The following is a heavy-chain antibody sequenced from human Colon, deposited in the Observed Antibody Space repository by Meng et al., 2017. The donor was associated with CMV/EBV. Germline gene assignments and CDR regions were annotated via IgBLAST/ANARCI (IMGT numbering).Heavy chain of an antibody. CDR3: VRDLRGDYYDSSGYWSY. J-gene: IGHJ4*02. CDR1: GGTFRSYV. D-gene: IGHD3-22*01. Sequence: SVKVSCKATGGTFRSYVISWVRQAPGQGPEWMGGIIPMFGTAKSVEKFQGRVTITTDESTSTAYMEVSSLRSEDTAVYYCVRDLRGDYYDSSGYWSYWGQGTLVTVSS. CDR2: IIPMFGTA. V-gene: IGHV1-69*05.